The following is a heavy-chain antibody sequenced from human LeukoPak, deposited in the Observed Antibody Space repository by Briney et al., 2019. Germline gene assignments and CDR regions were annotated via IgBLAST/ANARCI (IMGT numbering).Heavy chain of an antibody. D-gene: IGHD4-17*01. Sequence: GGSLRLSCAASGFTFSSSAMHWVRQSPGKGLEWVGRIRSKANDHATAYAASVRGRFTISRDDSKNTAYLQMNSLKTEDTAVYYCTRRLMTTVNDYWGQGTLVTVSS. CDR3: TRRLMTTVNDY. CDR1: GFTFSSSA. J-gene: IGHJ4*02. V-gene: IGHV3-73*01. CDR2: IRSKANDHAT.